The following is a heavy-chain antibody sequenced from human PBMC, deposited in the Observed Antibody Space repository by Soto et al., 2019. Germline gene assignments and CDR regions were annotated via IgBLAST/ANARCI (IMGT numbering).Heavy chain of an antibody. D-gene: IGHD2-21*02. V-gene: IGHV3-23*01. CDR1: GFRFKDFA. Sequence: EVQLLESGGGLVQPGGALRLSCVASGFRFKDFAMTWVRQVSGKGLEWVSSISFSGNSPYYADAVKGRFIISRDNSKDKLYLQMHSLIPNDTAIYYSTKRGSSGGDEGPLCFNSLGQGTQVTVSS. CDR3: TKRGSSGGDEGPLCFNS. CDR2: ISFSGNSP. J-gene: IGHJ4*02.